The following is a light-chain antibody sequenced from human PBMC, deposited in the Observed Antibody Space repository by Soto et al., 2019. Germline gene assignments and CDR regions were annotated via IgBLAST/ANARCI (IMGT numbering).Light chain of an antibody. CDR3: QQYNSYLYT. CDR2: DAS. CDR1: QSISSW. V-gene: IGKV1-5*01. Sequence: DIQMTQSPSTLSASVGDRVTITCRASQSISSWLAWYQQKPGKAPKLLIYDASILESGVPSRFSGSGSVTEFTLAISSLQPDDFATYYCQQYNSYLYTFGQGTKLEIK. J-gene: IGKJ2*01.